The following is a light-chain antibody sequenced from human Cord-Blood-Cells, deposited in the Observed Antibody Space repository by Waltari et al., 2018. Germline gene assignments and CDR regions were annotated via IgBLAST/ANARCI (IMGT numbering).Light chain of an antibody. J-gene: IGLJ2*01. CDR2: EFS. Sequence: QSALTQPASVSGSPGQSITISCTGTSSDVGGYNYVSWYQQHPGKAPKLMMYEFSNRPSGVSNRFSGSKSGNTASLTISGLQAEDEADYYCSSYTSSSTNVVFGGGTKLTVL. CDR1: SSDVGGYNY. V-gene: IGLV2-14*01. CDR3: SSYTSSSTNVV.